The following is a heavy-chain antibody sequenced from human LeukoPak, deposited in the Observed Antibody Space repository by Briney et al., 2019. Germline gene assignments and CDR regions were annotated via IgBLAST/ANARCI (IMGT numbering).Heavy chain of an antibody. CDR1: GGSISSSSYY. D-gene: IGHD2-2*01. V-gene: IGHV4-39*01. J-gene: IGHJ4*02. Sequence: PSETLSLTCTVSGGSISSSSYYWGWIRQPPGKGLEWIGSIYYSGSTYYNPSLKSRVTISVDTSKNQFSLKLSSVTAADTAAYYCARGTPLGYCSSTSCYPVFSGTHFDYWGQGTLVTVSS. CDR2: IYYSGST. CDR3: ARGTPLGYCSSTSCYPVFSGTHFDY.